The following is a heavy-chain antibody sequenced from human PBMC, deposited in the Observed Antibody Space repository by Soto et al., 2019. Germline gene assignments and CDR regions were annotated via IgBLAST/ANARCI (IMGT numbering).Heavy chain of an antibody. D-gene: IGHD3-3*01. CDR3: ARGNTIFGVAYWFDP. V-gene: IGHV3-33*01. Sequence: PGGSLRLSCAASGFTFSSYGMHWVRQAPGKGLEWVAVIWYDGSNKYYADSVKGRFTISRDNSKSTLYLQVNSLRAEDTAVYYCARGNTIFGVAYWFDPCGQGTLVTAPQ. CDR2: IWYDGSNK. J-gene: IGHJ5*02. CDR1: GFTFSSYG.